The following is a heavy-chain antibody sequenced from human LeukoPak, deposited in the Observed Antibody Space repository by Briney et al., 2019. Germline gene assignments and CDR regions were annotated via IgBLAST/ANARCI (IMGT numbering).Heavy chain of an antibody. Sequence: SETLSLTCTVSGGSISSYYWSWIRQPPGKGLEWIGYIYYSGSTNYNPSLKSRVTISVDTSKNQFSLKLSSVTAADTAVYYCASSAYCGGDCYHDYWGQGTLVTVSS. V-gene: IGHV4-59*01. J-gene: IGHJ4*02. CDR3: ASSAYCGGDCYHDY. D-gene: IGHD2-21*02. CDR1: GGSISSYY. CDR2: IYYSGST.